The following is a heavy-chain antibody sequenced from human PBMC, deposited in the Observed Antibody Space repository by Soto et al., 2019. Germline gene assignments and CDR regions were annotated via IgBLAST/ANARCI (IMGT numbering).Heavy chain of an antibody. CDR3: ARGRLLRVQRHYYYMDV. CDR2: INHSGST. CDR1: GGSFSGYY. J-gene: IGHJ6*03. V-gene: IGHV4-34*01. Sequence: SETLSLTCAVYGGSFSGYYWSWIRQPPGKGLEWIGEINHSGSTNYNPSLKSRVTISVDTSKNQFSLKLSSVTAADTAVYYCARGRLLRVQRHYYYMDVWGKGTTVTVSS. D-gene: IGHD3-10*01.